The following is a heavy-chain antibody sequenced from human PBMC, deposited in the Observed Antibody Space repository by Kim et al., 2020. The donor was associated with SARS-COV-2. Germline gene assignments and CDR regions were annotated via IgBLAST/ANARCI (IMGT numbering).Heavy chain of an antibody. CDR1: GFTVSSNY. CDR2: IYSGGST. J-gene: IGHJ6*02. D-gene: IGHD3-22*01. V-gene: IGHV3-53*01. CDR3: ARDRGIYYYDSSGYYYSYYGMDV. Sequence: GGSLRLSCAASGFTVSSNYMSWVRQAPGKGLEWVSVIYSGGSTYYADSVKGRFTISRDNSKNTLYLQMNSLRAEDTAVYYCARDRGIYYYDSSGYYYSYYGMDVWGQGTTVTVSS.